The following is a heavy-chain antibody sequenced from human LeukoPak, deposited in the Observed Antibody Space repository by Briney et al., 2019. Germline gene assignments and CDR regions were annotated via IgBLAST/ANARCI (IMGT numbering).Heavy chain of an antibody. J-gene: IGHJ6*02. Sequence: ASVKVSCKASGGTFSSYAIGWVRQAPGQGLEWMGGIIPIFGTADYAQKFQVRVTITADESTSTAYMELSSLRSEDTAVYYCARLPLRSIAVGYYGMDVWGQGTTVTVSS. V-gene: IGHV1-69*13. CDR3: ARLPLRSIAVGYYGMDV. CDR1: GGTFSSYA. CDR2: IIPIFGTA. D-gene: IGHD6-6*01.